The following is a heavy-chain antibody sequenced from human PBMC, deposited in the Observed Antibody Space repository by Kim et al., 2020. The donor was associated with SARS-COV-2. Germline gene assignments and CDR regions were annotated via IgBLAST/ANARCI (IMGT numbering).Heavy chain of an antibody. CDR2: ISGSGGST. V-gene: IGHV3-23*01. J-gene: IGHJ5*02. Sequence: GGSLRLSCAASGFTFSSYAMSWVRQAPGKGLEWVSAISGSGGSTYYADSVKGRFTISRDNSKNTLYLQMNSLRAEDTAVYYCANEWLYCGGDCYRGWFDPWGQGTLVTVSS. CDR1: GFTFSSYA. D-gene: IGHD2-21*02. CDR3: ANEWLYCGGDCYRGWFDP.